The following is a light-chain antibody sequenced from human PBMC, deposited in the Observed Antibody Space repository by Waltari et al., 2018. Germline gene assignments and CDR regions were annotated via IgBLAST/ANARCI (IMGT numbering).Light chain of an antibody. V-gene: IGKV1-5*03. J-gene: IGKJ2*01. CDR2: KAS. CDR3: QEYNTEYYT. Sequence: DIQMTQSPSTLSASVGDRVTITCRASQSISRWLDWYQQKPGKAPQLLIYKASDLESGVPSRFSGSGSDTAFTLTISNLQPDDSATYYCQEYNTEYYTFGQGTKLEIE. CDR1: QSISRW.